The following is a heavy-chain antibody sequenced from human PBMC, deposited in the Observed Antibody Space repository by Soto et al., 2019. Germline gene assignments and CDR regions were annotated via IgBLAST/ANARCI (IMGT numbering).Heavy chain of an antibody. CDR1: GGSISSSSYY. Sequence: SETLSLTCTVSGGSISSSSYYWGWIRQPPGKGLEWIGSIYYSGSTYYNPSLKSRVTISVDTSKNQFSLKLSSVTAADTAVYYCARHTGETYYYGSGSPRNKNYYYYGMDVWGQGTTVTVSS. J-gene: IGHJ6*02. V-gene: IGHV4-39*01. CDR2: IYYSGST. CDR3: ARHTGETYYYGSGSPRNKNYYYYGMDV. D-gene: IGHD3-10*01.